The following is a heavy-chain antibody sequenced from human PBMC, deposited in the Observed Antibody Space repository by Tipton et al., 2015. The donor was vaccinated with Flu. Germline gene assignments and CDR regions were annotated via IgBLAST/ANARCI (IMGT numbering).Heavy chain of an antibody. J-gene: IGHJ6*03. CDR1: GGSISSYY. Sequence: TLSLSCTVSGGSISSYYWSWIRQPAGKGLEWIGRIYTSGSTNYNPSLKSRVTMSVDTSKNQFSLKLSSVTAADTAVYYCARVLYDFWTHLGYMDVWGKGTTVTVSS. D-gene: IGHD3-3*01. CDR2: IYTSGST. CDR3: ARVLYDFWTHLGYMDV. V-gene: IGHV4-4*07.